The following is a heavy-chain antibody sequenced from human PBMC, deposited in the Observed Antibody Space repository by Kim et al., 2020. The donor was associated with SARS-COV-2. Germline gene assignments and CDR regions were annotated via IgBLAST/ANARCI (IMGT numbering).Heavy chain of an antibody. CDR1: GFTVSSNY. V-gene: IGHV3-53*01. D-gene: IGHD3-9*01. J-gene: IGHJ6*02. Sequence: GGSLRLSCAASGFTVSSNYMSWVRQAPGKGLEWVSVIYSGGSTYYADSVKGRFTISRDNSKNTLYLQMNSLRAEDTAVYYCARDRGAIYDILTGYSRGYYYGMDVWGQGTTVTVSS. CDR2: IYSGGST. CDR3: ARDRGAIYDILTGYSRGYYYGMDV.